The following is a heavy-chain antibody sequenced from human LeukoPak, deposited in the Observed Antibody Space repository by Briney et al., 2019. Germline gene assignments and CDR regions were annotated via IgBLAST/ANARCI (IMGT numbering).Heavy chain of an antibody. CDR3: ARLPGDIDGD. V-gene: IGHV4-39*01. D-gene: IGHD3-10*01. CDR1: GGSISSSSSY. CDR2: IYYSGST. Sequence: PSETLSLTCTVSGGSISSSSSYWGWIRQPPGKGLEWIGSIYYSGSTYYNPSLKSRVTISVDTSKSQFSLKLSSVTAADTAVYCCARLPGDIDGDWGQGTLVTVSS. J-gene: IGHJ4*02.